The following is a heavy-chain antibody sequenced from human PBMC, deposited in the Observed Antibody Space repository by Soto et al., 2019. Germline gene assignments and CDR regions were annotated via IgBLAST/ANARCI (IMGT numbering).Heavy chain of an antibody. CDR1: GFTFSNYG. V-gene: IGHV3-33*05. CDR2: ISFDGSLK. J-gene: IGHJ4*02. CDR3: VRDFVGPGLDY. Sequence: GGSLRLSCVASGFTFSNYGMHWGRQAPGKGLEWVTFISFDGSLKYYPDSLKGRFIVSRDNSENTLHLQMISLSAEDTARYYCVRDFVGPGLDYWGRGVLVTVSS. D-gene: IGHD1-26*01.